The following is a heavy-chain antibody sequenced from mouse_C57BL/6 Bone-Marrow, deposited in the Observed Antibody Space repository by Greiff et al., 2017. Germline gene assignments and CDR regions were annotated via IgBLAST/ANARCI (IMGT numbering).Heavy chain of an antibody. V-gene: IGHV1-69*01. CDR1: GYTFTSYW. D-gene: IGHD1-1*01. J-gene: IGHJ4*01. Sequence: QVQLQQPGAELVMPGASVKLSCKASGYTFTSYWMHWVKQRPGQGLEWIGEIDPSDSYTNYNQKFKGKSTLTVDKSSSTAYMQLSSLTSEDSAVYYCARRGPTVVPYYYAMDYWGQGTSVTVSS. CDR2: IDPSDSYT. CDR3: ARRGPTVVPYYYAMDY.